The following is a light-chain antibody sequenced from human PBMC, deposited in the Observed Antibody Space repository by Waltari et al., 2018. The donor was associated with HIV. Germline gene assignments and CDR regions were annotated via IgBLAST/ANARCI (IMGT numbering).Light chain of an antibody. Sequence: NQMTPSPSTLSASIGDRVTITCRASQSISGWLAWYQQKPGKAPKLVIDKASSLESGVPSRISGSGSGTEYTLTISSLQPDDYGTYYCQQYKSYPYTFGQGTRLEIK. V-gene: IGKV1-5*03. CDR1: QSISGW. J-gene: IGKJ2*01. CDR2: KAS. CDR3: QQYKSYPYT.